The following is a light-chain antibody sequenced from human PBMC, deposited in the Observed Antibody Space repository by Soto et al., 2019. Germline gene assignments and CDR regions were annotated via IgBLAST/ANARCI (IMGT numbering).Light chain of an antibody. CDR2: SNN. V-gene: IGLV1-44*01. Sequence: QSVLTQPPSASGTPGQRVTISCSGSSSNIGSNTVNWYQQFPGTAPKLLIYSNNQRPSGVPDRFSGSKSGTSASLAITGLQAEDEADYYCQSYDSSLSAVFGGGTQLTVL. CDR1: SSNIGSNT. J-gene: IGLJ7*01. CDR3: QSYDSSLSAV.